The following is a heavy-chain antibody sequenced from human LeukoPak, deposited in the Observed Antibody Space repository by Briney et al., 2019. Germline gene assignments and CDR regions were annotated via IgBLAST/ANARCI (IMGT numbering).Heavy chain of an antibody. D-gene: IGHD3-10*01. CDR1: ADSISSYY. V-gene: IGHV4-59*12. CDR2: IYFIGST. CDR3: ARDSGTTGEVKFDP. Sequence: PSETLSLTCTVSADSISSYYWSWIRQPPGKGLEWIGYIYFIGSTNYSPSLKSRVTISVDTSKNQFSLKLMSVTAADTAVYYCARDSGTTGEVKFDPWGQGTLVTVSS. J-gene: IGHJ5*02.